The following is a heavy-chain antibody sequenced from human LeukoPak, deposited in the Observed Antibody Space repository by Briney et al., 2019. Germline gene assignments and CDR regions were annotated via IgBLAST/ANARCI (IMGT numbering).Heavy chain of an antibody. CDR2: INGGGGDT. CDR1: GFTFSTYA. Sequence: GGSLRLSCAASGFTFSTYAMSWVRQAPGKGLEWVSGINGGGGDTYSADSVKGRLTISRDNSKNTLYLQMNSLSAEDTAVYYCARDRVYLGREDAFDIWGQGTMVTVSS. D-gene: IGHD7-27*01. CDR3: ARDRVYLGREDAFDI. J-gene: IGHJ3*02. V-gene: IGHV3-23*01.